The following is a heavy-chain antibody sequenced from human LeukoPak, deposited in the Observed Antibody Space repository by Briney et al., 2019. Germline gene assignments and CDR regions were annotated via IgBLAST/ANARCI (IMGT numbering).Heavy chain of an antibody. Sequence: GGSLRLSCAASGFTFSSYSMNWVRQAPGKGLEWVSSISSSSSYIYYADSVKGRFTISRDNAKDSLYLQMNSLRAEDTAVYYCARGGPYSSGWSYYFDYWGQVTLVTVSS. D-gene: IGHD6-19*01. J-gene: IGHJ4*02. CDR3: ARGGPYSSGWSYYFDY. CDR2: ISSSSSYI. CDR1: GFTFSSYS. V-gene: IGHV3-21*01.